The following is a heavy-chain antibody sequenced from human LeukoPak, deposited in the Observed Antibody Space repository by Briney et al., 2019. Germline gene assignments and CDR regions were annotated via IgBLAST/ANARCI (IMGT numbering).Heavy chain of an antibody. J-gene: IGHJ6*02. V-gene: IGHV3-53*04. CDR3: ASVNNSSGYRNYYYYYGMDV. CDR2: IYSGGST. CDR1: GFTVSSNY. Sequence: PGGSLRLSCAASGFTVSSNYMSWVRQAPGKGLEWVSVIYSGGSTYYADSVKGRFTISRHNSKNTLYLQMNSLRAEDTAVYYCASVNNSSGYRNYYYYYGMDVWGQGTTVTVSS. D-gene: IGHD3-22*01.